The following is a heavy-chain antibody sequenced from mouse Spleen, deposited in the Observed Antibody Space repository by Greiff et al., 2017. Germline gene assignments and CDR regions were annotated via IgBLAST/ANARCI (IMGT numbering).Heavy chain of an antibody. D-gene: IGHD1-1*01. Sequence: VQLQQSGPVLVKPGASVKMSCKASGYIFTDYYMNWVKQSHGKSLEWIGVINPYNGGTSYNQKFKGKATLTVDKSSSTAYMELNSLTSEDSAVHYCARGITTVVAKAYWGQGNLVTVSA. CDR3: ARGITTVVAKAY. V-gene: IGHV1-19*01. J-gene: IGHJ3*01. CDR2: INPYNGGT. CDR1: GYIFTDYY.